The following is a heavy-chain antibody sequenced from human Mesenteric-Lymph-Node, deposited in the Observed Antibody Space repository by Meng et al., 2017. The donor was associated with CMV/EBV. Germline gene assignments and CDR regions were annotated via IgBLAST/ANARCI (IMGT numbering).Heavy chain of an antibody. D-gene: IGHD4-17*01. CDR3: AKDRRMTTVTTPHNWFDP. J-gene: IGHJ5*02. CDR1: GFDFSSFN. CDR2: IRYDGSNK. Sequence: GGSLRLSCAASGFDFSSFNIYWVRQAPGKGLEWVAFIRYDGSNKYYADSVKGRFTISRDNSKNTLYLQMNSLRAEDTAVYYCAKDRRMTTVTTPHNWFDPWGQGTLVTVSS. V-gene: IGHV3-30*02.